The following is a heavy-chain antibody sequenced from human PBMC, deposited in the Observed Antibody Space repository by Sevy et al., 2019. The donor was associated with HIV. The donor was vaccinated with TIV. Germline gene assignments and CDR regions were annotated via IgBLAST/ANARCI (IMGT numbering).Heavy chain of an antibody. V-gene: IGHV1-69*04. CDR1: GGTFSSYA. Sequence: ASVKVSCKASGGTFSSYAISWVRQAPGQGLEWMGRIIPILGIANYAQTFQGRVTITADKSTSTAYMELGSLRSEDTAVYYCAIQITRSELNLYQVGYYYGMDVWGQGTTVTVSS. D-gene: IGHD1-7*01. J-gene: IGHJ6*02. CDR3: AIQITRSELNLYQVGYYYGMDV. CDR2: IIPILGIA.